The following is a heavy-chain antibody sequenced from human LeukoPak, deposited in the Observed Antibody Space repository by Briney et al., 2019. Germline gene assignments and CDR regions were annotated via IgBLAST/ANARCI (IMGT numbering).Heavy chain of an antibody. CDR2: TKGDGSEK. Sequence: GGSLRLSCAASGFSISNYWMTWVRQAPGRGLECVANTKGDGSEKNYVDSVKGRFTISRDNAKNSLYLQMNSLRAEDTAVYYCVRQAGVSWGQGTLVTVSS. J-gene: IGHJ5*02. CDR3: VRQAGVS. V-gene: IGHV3-7*01. D-gene: IGHD6-19*01. CDR1: GFSISNYW.